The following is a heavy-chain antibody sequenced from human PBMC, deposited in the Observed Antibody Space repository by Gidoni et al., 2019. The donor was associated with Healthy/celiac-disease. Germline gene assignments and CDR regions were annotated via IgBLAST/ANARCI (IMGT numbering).Heavy chain of an antibody. J-gene: IGHJ4*02. V-gene: IGHV3-15*01. D-gene: IGHD2-15*01. Sequence: RFTISRDDSKNTLYLQMNSLKTEDTAVYYCTTDIVVVVAATEGKDYWGQGTLVTVSS. CDR3: TTDIVVVVAATEGKDY.